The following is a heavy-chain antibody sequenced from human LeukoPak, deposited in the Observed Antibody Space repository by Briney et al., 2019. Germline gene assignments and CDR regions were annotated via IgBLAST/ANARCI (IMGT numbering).Heavy chain of an antibody. Sequence: ASVKVSCKASGYTFTGYDMHWVRQAPGQRLEWMGWINPNSGGTNYAQKSQGRVTMTRDTSISTAYMELSRLRSDDTAVYYCARDPSSWQWLFDYWGQGTLVTVSS. CDR3: ARDPSSWQWLFDY. CDR1: GYTFTGYD. CDR2: INPNSGGT. V-gene: IGHV1-2*02. J-gene: IGHJ4*02. D-gene: IGHD6-19*01.